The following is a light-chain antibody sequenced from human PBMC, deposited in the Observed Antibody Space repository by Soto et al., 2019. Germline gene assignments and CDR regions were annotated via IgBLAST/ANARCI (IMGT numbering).Light chain of an antibody. J-gene: IGKJ4*01. CDR3: QQTYRIPLT. Sequence: DIQMTQSPSSLPASVGARVTVTCRASQSIRGYLNWYQHKPGTAPKLLIFAASRLQTGVPLRFSGSGSGTNFTLTISNLHPEDGATYACQQTYRIPLTFGGGTKVDIK. CDR2: AAS. V-gene: IGKV1-39*01. CDR1: QSIRGY.